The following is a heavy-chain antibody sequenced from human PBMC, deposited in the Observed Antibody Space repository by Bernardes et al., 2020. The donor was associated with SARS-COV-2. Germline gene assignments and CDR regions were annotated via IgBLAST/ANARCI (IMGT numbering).Heavy chain of an antibody. CDR2: ISGFNGNT. J-gene: IGHJ5*02. CDR3: ARDTAGVGLTLPLAP. D-gene: IGHD3-10*01. V-gene: IGHV1-18*04. CDR1: GYTFTNYG. Sequence: ASVKVSCMASGYTFTNYGVSWVRQAPGQGLEWMGWISGFNGNTNYAQKLQGRVTLTTDTSSSTAYMELRTLRSDDTAIYYCARDTAGVGLTLPLAPWGQGTLVTVSS.